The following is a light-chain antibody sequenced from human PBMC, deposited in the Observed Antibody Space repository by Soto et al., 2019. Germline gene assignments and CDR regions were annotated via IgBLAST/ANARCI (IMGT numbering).Light chain of an antibody. Sequence: DIQMTQSPSSLSASVGDTVSITCRSSQDVGRWLSWYQQKPGKAAKILIFATSTLQSGVPSRFSGSGSGTDFTLTISSLQPEDFATYYCQQSYSTPITFGQGTRLDIK. J-gene: IGKJ5*01. CDR2: ATS. CDR1: QDVGRW. CDR3: QQSYSTPIT. V-gene: IGKV1-39*01.